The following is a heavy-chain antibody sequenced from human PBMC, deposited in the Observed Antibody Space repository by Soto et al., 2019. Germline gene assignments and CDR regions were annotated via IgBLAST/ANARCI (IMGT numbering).Heavy chain of an antibody. CDR3: ARDRSLCSSSSAVADYIDY. CDR2: ISAYNGNT. J-gene: IGHJ4*02. V-gene: IGHV1-18*01. Sequence: ASVKVSCKASGYTFTSYGISWVRQAPGQGLEWMGWISAYNGNTNYAQKLQGRVTMTTDTSTSTAYMELRSLRSDDTAVYYCARDRSLCSSSSAVADYIDYWGQGTLVTVSS. D-gene: IGHD6-6*01. CDR1: GYTFTSYG.